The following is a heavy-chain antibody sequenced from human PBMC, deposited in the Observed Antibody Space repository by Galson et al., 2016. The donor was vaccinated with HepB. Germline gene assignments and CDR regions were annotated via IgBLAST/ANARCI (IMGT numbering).Heavy chain of an antibody. Sequence: SVKVSCKASGYTLTGYYMHWVRQAPGQGLEWMGWIGPRSGAGNYAQKFQGRVTMTRDTSINTAYMELSGLRSDDTAVYYCTRDRNPTVGTMGYWGQGTLVTVSS. CDR1: GYTLTGYY. J-gene: IGHJ4*02. V-gene: IGHV1-2*02. CDR2: IGPRSGAG. CDR3: TRDRNPTVGTMGY. D-gene: IGHD5-12*01.